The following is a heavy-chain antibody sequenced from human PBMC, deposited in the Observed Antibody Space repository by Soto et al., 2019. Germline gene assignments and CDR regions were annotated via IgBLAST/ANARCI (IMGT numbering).Heavy chain of an antibody. CDR3: AGGGGGQLWTNYYYGMDV. CDR2: IIPIFGTA. Sequence: QVQLVQSGAEVKKPGSSVKVSCKASGGTFSSYAISWVRQAPGQGLEWMGGIIPIFGTANYAQKFQGRVTITADESTSTAYMGLSSLRSEDTAVYYCAGGGGGQLWTNYYYGMDVWGQGTTVTVSS. V-gene: IGHV1-69*01. J-gene: IGHJ6*02. CDR1: GGTFSSYA. D-gene: IGHD5-18*01.